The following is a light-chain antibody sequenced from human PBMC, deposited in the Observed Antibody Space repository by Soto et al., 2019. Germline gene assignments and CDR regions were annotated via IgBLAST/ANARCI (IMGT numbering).Light chain of an antibody. CDR1: QSVYSNS. CDR3: QQYGRSPLT. CDR2: DAS. Sequence: EIVLTQSPGTLSLSPGERATLSCRASQSVYSNSLAWYQQRPGQAPRLLIYDASRRAAGIPDRFSGSGSGTDFTLTMSRLEPEDFAVYYCQQYGRSPLTFGQGTKVEIK. V-gene: IGKV3-20*01. J-gene: IGKJ1*01.